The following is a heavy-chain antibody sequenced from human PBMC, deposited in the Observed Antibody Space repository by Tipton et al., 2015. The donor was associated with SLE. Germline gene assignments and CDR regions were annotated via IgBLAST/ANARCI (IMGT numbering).Heavy chain of an antibody. J-gene: IGHJ3*02. Sequence: QLVQSGPEVKKPGSSVKVSCKASGGTFSSYAISWVRQAPGQGLEWMGGIIPIFGTANYAQKFQGRVTITAAKSTSTAYMERSSLRSEDTAVYYCARVGAQWLVPAFDIRGQGTMVTVSS. CDR3: ARVGAQWLVPAFDI. V-gene: IGHV1-69*06. D-gene: IGHD6-19*01. CDR2: IIPIFGTA. CDR1: GGTFSSYA.